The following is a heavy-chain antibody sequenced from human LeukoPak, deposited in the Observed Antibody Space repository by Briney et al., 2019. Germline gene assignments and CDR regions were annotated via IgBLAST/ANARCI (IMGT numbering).Heavy chain of an antibody. D-gene: IGHD3-10*01. CDR2: INPNSGNT. V-gene: IGHV1-8*02. J-gene: IGHJ4*02. Sequence: ASVKVSCKASGYTFTGYYMYWVRQAPGQGLECMGWINPNSGNTGYAQKFQGRVTMTRNTSISTAYMELSSLRSEDTAVYYCARGPFGRWDYFDYWGQGTLVTVSS. CDR3: ARGPFGRWDYFDY. CDR1: GYTFTGYY.